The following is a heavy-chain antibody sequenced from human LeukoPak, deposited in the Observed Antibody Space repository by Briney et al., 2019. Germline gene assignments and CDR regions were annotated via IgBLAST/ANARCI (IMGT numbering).Heavy chain of an antibody. V-gene: IGHV4-59*02. CDR1: GDSANTYF. J-gene: IGHJ4*02. Sequence: SETLSLTCTMSGDSANTYFWSWIRQPPGKGLEWIGYIYYTGTTNYNPSLKSRVTISVDTSKNQFSLRLSSVTAADTAVYYCASKSSDHGELRFDYWGQGTLVTVSS. D-gene: IGHD4-17*01. CDR3: ASKSSDHGELRFDY. CDR2: IYYTGTT.